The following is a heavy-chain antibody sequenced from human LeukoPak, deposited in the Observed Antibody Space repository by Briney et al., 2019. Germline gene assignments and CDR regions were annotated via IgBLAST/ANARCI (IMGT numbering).Heavy chain of an antibody. V-gene: IGHV3-7*01. CDR2: INQDGSEN. CDR3: TKGRSNHY. D-gene: IGHD3-10*01. J-gene: IGHJ4*02. CDR1: GFTFSDFW. Sequence: PGGSLRLSCAASGFTFSDFWMGWVRQAPGKGLEWVANINQDGSENYYADSVKGRFTISRDNAKNSLYLQMNSLRAEDTAVYYCTKGRSNHYWGQGTLVTVST.